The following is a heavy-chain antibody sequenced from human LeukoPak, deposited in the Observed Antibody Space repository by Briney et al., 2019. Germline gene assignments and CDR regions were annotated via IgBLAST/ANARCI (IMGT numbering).Heavy chain of an antibody. CDR2: IYPSGST. J-gene: IGHJ4*02. V-gene: IGHV4-4*07. CDR3: ARENSGSYRQFDY. D-gene: IGHD1-26*01. CDR1: GGSISSYY. Sequence: SETLSLTCTVSGGSISSYYWTWIRQPAGKGLEWIGRIYPSGSTNYNPSLKSRVTMSVDTSKNQFSLKLNSVTVADTAAYYCARENSGSYRQFDYWGQGTLVTVSS.